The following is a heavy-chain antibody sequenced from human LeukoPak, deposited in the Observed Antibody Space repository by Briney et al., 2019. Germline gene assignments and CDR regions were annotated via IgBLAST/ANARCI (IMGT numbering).Heavy chain of an antibody. Sequence: GGSLTLSCAASGFTLSTFWMSWVRHAPGKGREWVSNIKEDGSEKSYVDSVKGRFTIYRDNAKSSLYLQTNSLRREDTAMYYCARGERALHQWGQGTQVTVSS. D-gene: IGHD3-16*02. CDR2: IKEDGSEK. J-gene: IGHJ4*02. V-gene: IGHV3-7*01. CDR1: GFTLSTFW. CDR3: ARGERALHQ.